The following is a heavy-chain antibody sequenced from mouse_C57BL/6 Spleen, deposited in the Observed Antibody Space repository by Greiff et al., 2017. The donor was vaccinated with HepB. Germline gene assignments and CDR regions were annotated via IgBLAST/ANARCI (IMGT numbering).Heavy chain of an antibody. J-gene: IGHJ4*01. Sequence: QVQLQQPGAELVKPGASVKMSCKASGYTFTSYWITWVKQRPGQGLEWIGDIYPGSGSTNYNEKFKSKATLTVDTSSSTAYMQLSSLTSEYSAVYYCARWVLRYAMDYWGQGTSVTVSS. CDR1: GYTFTSYW. CDR2: IYPGSGST. CDR3: ARWVLRYAMDY. D-gene: IGHD1-1*01. V-gene: IGHV1-55*01.